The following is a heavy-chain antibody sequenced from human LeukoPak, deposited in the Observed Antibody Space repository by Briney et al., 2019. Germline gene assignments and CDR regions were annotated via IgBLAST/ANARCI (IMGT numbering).Heavy chain of an antibody. CDR3: ARDWGSSSWGY. V-gene: IGHV4-34*01. CDR2: INHSGST. Sequence: SETLSLTCAVYGGSFSGYYWSWIRQPPGKGLEWIGEINHSGSTNYNPSLKSRVTISVDTSKNQFSLKLSSVTAADTAVYYCARDWGSSSWGYWGQGTLVTVSS. J-gene: IGHJ4*02. D-gene: IGHD6-13*01. CDR1: GGSFSGYY.